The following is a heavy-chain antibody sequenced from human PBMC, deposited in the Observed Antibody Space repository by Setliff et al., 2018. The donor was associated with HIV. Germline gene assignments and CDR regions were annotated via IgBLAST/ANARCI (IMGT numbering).Heavy chain of an antibody. D-gene: IGHD2-8*01. CDR2: IRSKADYYAT. Sequence: GGSLRLSCAASGFSFSGSPVQWVRQASGKGLEWVGRIRSKADYYATVYAASVRGRFTISRDDSKNMAYLHINSLQTDDTATHYCMRYAPQGNWGQGTLVTVS. CDR1: GFSFSGSP. V-gene: IGHV3-73*01. CDR3: MRYAPQGN. J-gene: IGHJ4*02.